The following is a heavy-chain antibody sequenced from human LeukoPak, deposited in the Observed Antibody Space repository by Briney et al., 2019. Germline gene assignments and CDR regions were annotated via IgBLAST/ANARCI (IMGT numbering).Heavy chain of an antibody. CDR3: ARGGAIAAAGTDY. V-gene: IGHV3-48*03. CDR1: GFTFSSYE. Sequence: PGGSLRLSCAASGFTFSSYEMNWVRQAPGKGLEWVSYISSSGSTIYYADSVKGRFTISRDNAKNSLYLQMNSLRAEDTAVYYCARGGAIAAAGTDYWGQGTLVTVSS. CDR2: ISSSGSTI. J-gene: IGHJ4*02. D-gene: IGHD6-13*01.